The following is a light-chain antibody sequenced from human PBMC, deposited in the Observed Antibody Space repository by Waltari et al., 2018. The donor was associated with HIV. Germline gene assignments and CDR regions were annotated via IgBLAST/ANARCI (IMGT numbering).Light chain of an antibody. CDR1: QSISTY. Sequence: DIQMTQPPSSLSVSVGDRVTITCRASQSISTYLNWYQHKPGKAPKLLIYAASILQSGVPSRFSGSGSGTDFTLTISSLQPEDFATYYCQQSYNSPFTFGPGTKVDIK. CDR3: QQSYNSPFT. V-gene: IGKV1-39*01. CDR2: AAS. J-gene: IGKJ3*01.